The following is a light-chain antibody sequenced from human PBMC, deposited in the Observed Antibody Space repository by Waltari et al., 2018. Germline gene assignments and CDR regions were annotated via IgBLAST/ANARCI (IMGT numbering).Light chain of an antibody. Sequence: DIVMTQSPDSLAVSLGERATISCKSSQSVFYNATNKNYLTWYQQKPGQPPKVLIYWASTRDSGVPDRFSGSESGTDFTLTISGLQAEDVAVYYCQLYYSNPPFFTFGPGTKVDIK. CDR2: WAS. CDR1: QSVFYNATNKNY. V-gene: IGKV4-1*01. J-gene: IGKJ3*01. CDR3: QLYYSNPPFFT.